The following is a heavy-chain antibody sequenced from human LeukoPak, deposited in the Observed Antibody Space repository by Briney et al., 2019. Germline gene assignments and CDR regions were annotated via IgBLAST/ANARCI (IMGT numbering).Heavy chain of an antibody. V-gene: IGHV3-21*01. D-gene: IGHD6-19*01. J-gene: IGHJ4*02. Sequence: ETLSLTCTVSGGSISSTTYHWSWIRQHPGEGLEWVSSISSSSSYIYYADSVKGRFTISRDNAKDSLYLQMNSLRAEDTAVYYCARSYSSGWYIDYWGQGTLVTVSS. CDR3: ARSYSSGWYIDY. CDR1: GGSISSTTYH. CDR2: ISSSSSYI.